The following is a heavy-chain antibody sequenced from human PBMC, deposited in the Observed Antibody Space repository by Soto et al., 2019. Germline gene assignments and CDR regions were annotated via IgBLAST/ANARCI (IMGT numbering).Heavy chain of an antibody. J-gene: IGHJ6*02. V-gene: IGHV3-74*01. D-gene: IGHD3-10*01. CDR2: INSDGSST. CDR1: GFTFSSYW. Sequence: GGSLILSCAASGFTFSSYWMHWVRQAPGKGLVWVSRINSDGSSTSYADSVKGRFTISRDNAKNTLYLQMNSLRAEDTAVYYCARPEYYYGSGSYFYYYGMDVWGQGTTVTVSS. CDR3: ARPEYYYGSGSYFYYYGMDV.